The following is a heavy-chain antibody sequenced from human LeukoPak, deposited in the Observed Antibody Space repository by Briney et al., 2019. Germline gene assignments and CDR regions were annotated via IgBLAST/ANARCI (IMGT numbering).Heavy chain of an antibody. CDR3: AKWGSSGRDREDY. V-gene: IGHV3-69-1*01. D-gene: IGHD6-19*01. CDR1: GFTVSTNY. CDR2: ISSSSTI. Sequence: GGSLRLSCAASGFTVSTNYMSWVRQAPGKGLEWVSYISSSSTIYYADSVKGRFTISRDNSKNTLYLQMNSLRAEDTAVYYCAKWGSSGRDREDYWGQGTLVTVSS. J-gene: IGHJ4*02.